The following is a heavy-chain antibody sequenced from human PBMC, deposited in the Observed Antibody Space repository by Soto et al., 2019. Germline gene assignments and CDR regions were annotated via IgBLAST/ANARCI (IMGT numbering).Heavy chain of an antibody. V-gene: IGHV1-69*02. D-gene: IGHD2-15*01. J-gene: IGHJ3*02. CDR1: GGTFSSYT. CDR2: IIPILGIA. CDR3: AREVEGAGLSDAFDI. Sequence: QVQLVQSGAEVQKPGSSVKVSCKASGGTFSSYTISWVRQAPGQGLEWMGRIIPILGIANYAQKFQGRVTITADKSTSTAYMELSSLRSEDTAVYYCAREVEGAGLSDAFDIWGQGTMVTVSS.